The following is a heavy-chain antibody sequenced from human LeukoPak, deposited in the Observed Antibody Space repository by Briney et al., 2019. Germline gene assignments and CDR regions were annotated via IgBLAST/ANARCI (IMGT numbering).Heavy chain of an antibody. Sequence: SETLSLTCAVYGGSFSGYYWSWIRQPPGKGLEWIREINHSGSTNYNPSLKSRVTISVDTSKNQFSLKLSSVTAADTAVYYCARGGGYVRPYGYWGQGTLVTVSS. CDR3: ARGGGYVRPYGY. V-gene: IGHV4-34*01. J-gene: IGHJ4*02. CDR1: GGSFSGYY. CDR2: INHSGST. D-gene: IGHD3-10*01.